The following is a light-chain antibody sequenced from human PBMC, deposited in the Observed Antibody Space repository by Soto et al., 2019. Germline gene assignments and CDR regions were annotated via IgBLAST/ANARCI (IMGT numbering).Light chain of an antibody. V-gene: IGLV2-14*02. Sequence: PWSRSPEKSITISCTGTSSDAESYNLVSWYQQHPGKAPKVMIYDVSNRPSGVSNRFSGSKSGNTASLTISGLQAEDEADYYCCSYTSSDTYVFGTGTKVTVL. CDR2: DVS. CDR3: CSYTSSDTYV. CDR1: SSDAESYNL. J-gene: IGLJ1*01.